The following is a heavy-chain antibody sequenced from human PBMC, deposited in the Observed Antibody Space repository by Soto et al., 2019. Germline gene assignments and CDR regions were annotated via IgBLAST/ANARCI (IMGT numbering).Heavy chain of an antibody. V-gene: IGHV4-31*03. D-gene: IGHD1-1*01. Sequence: QVQLQESGPGLVKPSQTLSLTYTVSGGSISSGGYYWSWIRQHPGKGLEWIGSIYDSGSTYYNPSLRSRVTISVDASKNQLSLKLASVTAADTAMYYCARGGTRAYFHHWGQGTLVTVSS. CDR3: ARGGTRAYFHH. CDR1: GGSISSGGYY. CDR2: IYDSGST. J-gene: IGHJ1*01.